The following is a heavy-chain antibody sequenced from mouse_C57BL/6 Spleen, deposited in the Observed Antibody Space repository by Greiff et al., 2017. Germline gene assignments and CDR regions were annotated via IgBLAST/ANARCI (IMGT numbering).Heavy chain of an antibody. CDR3: ARLEDYYSILDY. J-gene: IGHJ2*01. CDR1: GYTFISYW. Sequence: VQLQQPGAELVKPGASVKMSCKASGYTFISYWITWVKQRPGQGLEWIGDIYPGSGGTNYNEKFKSKDTLSVDTSYNTACMQLSSLTSEDSAIYYCARLEDYYSILDYWGQGTTLTVSS. D-gene: IGHD1-1*01. CDR2: IYPGSGGT. V-gene: IGHV1-55*01.